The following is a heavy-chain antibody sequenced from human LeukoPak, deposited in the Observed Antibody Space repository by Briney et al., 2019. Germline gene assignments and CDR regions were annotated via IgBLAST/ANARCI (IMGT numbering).Heavy chain of an antibody. CDR2: ISGSGGST. J-gene: IGHJ4*02. CDR1: GFTFSSYA. D-gene: IGHD3-22*01. CDR3: ARDYPPDTYYYDSSDYYEPTPGDY. Sequence: GGSLRLSCAASGFTFSSYAMSWVRQAPGKGLEWVSAISGSGGSTYYADSVKGRFTISRDNSKNTLYLQMNSLRAEDTAVYYCARDYPPDTYYYDSSDYYEPTPGDYGGQGTLVTVSS. V-gene: IGHV3-23*01.